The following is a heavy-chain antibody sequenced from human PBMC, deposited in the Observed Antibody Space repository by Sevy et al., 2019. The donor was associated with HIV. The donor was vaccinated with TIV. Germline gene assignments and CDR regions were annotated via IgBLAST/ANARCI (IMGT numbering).Heavy chain of an antibody. CDR1: GFTFSSYA. CDR3: AKDQGIVVVPAAIEVTEYYGMDV. CDR2: ISGSGGST. Sequence: GGSLRRSCAASGFTFSSYAMSWVRQAPGKGLEWVSAISGSGGSTYYADSVKGRFTISRDNSKNTLYLQMKSLRAEDTAVYYCAKDQGIVVVPAAIEVTEYYGMDVWGQGTTVTVSS. D-gene: IGHD2-2*02. V-gene: IGHV3-23*01. J-gene: IGHJ6*02.